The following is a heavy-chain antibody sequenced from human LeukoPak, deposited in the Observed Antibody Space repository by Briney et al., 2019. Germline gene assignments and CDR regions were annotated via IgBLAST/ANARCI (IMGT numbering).Heavy chain of an antibody. CDR1: GFTFSSYS. V-gene: IGHV3-48*01. Sequence: GGSLRLSCAASGFTFSSYSMNWVRQAPGKGLEWLSYISPSSNSIYYADSMKGRFAISRDNAKNSLYLQMNSLRAEDTAVYYCARDRDSTGYSFDYWGQGTLVTVSS. CDR2: ISPSSNSI. J-gene: IGHJ4*02. D-gene: IGHD3-22*01. CDR3: ARDRDSTGYSFDY.